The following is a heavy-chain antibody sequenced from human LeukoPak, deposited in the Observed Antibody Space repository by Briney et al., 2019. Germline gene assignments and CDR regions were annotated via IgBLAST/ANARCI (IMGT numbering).Heavy chain of an antibody. CDR3: ARDKALRNWYFDL. CDR2: ILNTGSA. Sequence: PSKTLSLTCTVSGASISSYYWGWIRQPPGKGLEWIGYILNTGSANYNPSLKSRVTISIDTSKNQFSLKLTSVTAADTAVYYCARDKALRNWYFDLWGRGTLATVSS. J-gene: IGHJ2*01. CDR1: GASISSYY. V-gene: IGHV4-59*01.